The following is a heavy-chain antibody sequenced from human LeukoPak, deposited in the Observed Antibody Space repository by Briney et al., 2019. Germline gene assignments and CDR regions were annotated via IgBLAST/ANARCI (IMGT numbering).Heavy chain of an antibody. V-gene: IGHV4-59*01. CDR2: IYYSGST. J-gene: IGHJ3*02. CDR1: GGSISSYY. Sequence: SETLSLTCTVSGGSISSYYWSWIRQPPGKGLEWIGYIYYSGSTNYNPSLRSRVTISVDTSKNQFSLKLSSVTAADTAVYYCARVGRGYGAFDIWGQGTMVTVSS. D-gene: IGHD3-16*01. CDR3: ARVGRGYGAFDI.